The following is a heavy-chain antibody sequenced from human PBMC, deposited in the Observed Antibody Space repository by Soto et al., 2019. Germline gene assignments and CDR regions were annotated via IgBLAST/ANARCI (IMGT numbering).Heavy chain of an antibody. J-gene: IGHJ4*02. Sequence: LRLSCAASGFTFSSYAMSWVRQAPGKGLEWVSAISGSGGSTYYADSVKGRFTISRDNSKNTLYLQMNSLRAEDTAVYYCAKYYYDSSGSLFDYWGQGTLVTVSS. V-gene: IGHV3-23*01. CDR3: AKYYYDSSGSLFDY. CDR2: ISGSGGST. CDR1: GFTFSSYA. D-gene: IGHD3-22*01.